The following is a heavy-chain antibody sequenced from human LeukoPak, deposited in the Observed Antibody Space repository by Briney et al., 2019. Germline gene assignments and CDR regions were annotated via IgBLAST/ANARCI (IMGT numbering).Heavy chain of an antibody. CDR3: AKEDAHYDFWSGSFDY. J-gene: IGHJ4*02. CDR1: GFTFTNYA. D-gene: IGHD3-3*01. Sequence: GGSLRLSCAASGFTFTNYAMNWVRQAPGKGLEWVSAIGGSGGNTFYADSVKGRFTISRDNSKNTLYLQMNSLRAEDTAVYYCAKEDAHYDFWSGSFDYWGQGTLVTVSS. CDR2: IGGSGGNT. V-gene: IGHV3-23*01.